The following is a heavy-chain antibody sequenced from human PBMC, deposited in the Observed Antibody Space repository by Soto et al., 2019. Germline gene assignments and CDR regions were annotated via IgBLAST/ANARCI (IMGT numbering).Heavy chain of an antibody. J-gene: IGHJ4*02. Sequence: QVQLVESGGGLVKPGGSLRLSCAASGFTFSDYDMSWIRQAPGKGLEWVSYISSSSSYTNYADSVKGRFTISRDNAKNSLDLQMNRRRAEDTAVYYCARGAAAGKGHTEYWGQGTLVTGSS. D-gene: IGHD6-25*01. CDR1: GFTFSDYD. V-gene: IGHV3-11*06. CDR3: ARGAAAGKGHTEY. CDR2: ISSSSSYT.